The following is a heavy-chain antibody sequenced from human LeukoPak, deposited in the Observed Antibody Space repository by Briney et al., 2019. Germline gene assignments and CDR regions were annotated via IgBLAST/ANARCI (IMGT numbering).Heavy chain of an antibody. V-gene: IGHV1-18*01. J-gene: IGHJ4*02. CDR2: ISAYNGNT. CDR3: ARDGRYYDSSGDEEIDY. Sequence: ASVKVSCKASGYTFTSYGISWLRQAPGQGLEWMGWISAYNGNTNYAQKLQGRVTMTTDTSTSTAYMELRSLRSDDTAVYYCARDGRYYDSSGDEEIDYWGQGTLVTVSS. D-gene: IGHD3-22*01. CDR1: GYTFTSYG.